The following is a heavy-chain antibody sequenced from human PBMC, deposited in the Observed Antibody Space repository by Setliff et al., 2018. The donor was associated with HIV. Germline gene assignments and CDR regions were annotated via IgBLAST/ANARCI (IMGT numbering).Heavy chain of an antibody. CDR3: ARWPPHRSSDYDQEYYFDY. CDR2: IYHTGST. J-gene: IGHJ4*02. D-gene: IGHD3-22*01. V-gene: IGHV4-4*02. CDR1: GGSISSTNW. Sequence: SETLSLTCAVSGGSISSTNWWSWVRQPPGKGLEWIGEIYHTGSTNYKPSLKSRVTISVDKSKNQFSLKLSSVTAADTAVYYCARWPPHRSSDYDQEYYFDYWGQGTLVTVSS.